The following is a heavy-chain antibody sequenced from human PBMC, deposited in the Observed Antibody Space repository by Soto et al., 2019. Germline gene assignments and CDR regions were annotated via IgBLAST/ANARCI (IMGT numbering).Heavy chain of an antibody. CDR3: AKGLASEKVDS. CDR2: IYYSGST. D-gene: IGHD3-9*01. CDR1: GGSISSYY. J-gene: IGHJ4*02. V-gene: IGHV4-59*12. Sequence: SEILSLTCTVSGGSISSYYWSWIRQPPGKGLEWIGYIYYSGSTNYNPSLKSRVTISVDTSRNQFSLKLSSVTAADTAVYYCAKGLASEKVDSWGQGILVTVSS.